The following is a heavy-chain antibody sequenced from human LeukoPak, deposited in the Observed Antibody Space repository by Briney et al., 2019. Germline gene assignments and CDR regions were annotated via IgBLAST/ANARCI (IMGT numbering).Heavy chain of an antibody. CDR2: ISGSDGST. CDR1: GLTFSRYA. V-gene: IGHV3-23*01. CDR3: ARQVSCDTTTCYAGMPPDY. Sequence: GGSLRLSCAASGLTFSRYAMSWVPQTPEKGLEWVSVISGSDGSTYYADSVRGRFTISRDDSGNTLFLQMNSLRAEDTAVYYCARQVSCDTTTCYAGMPPDYWGQGTLVTVSP. D-gene: IGHD2-2*01. J-gene: IGHJ4*02.